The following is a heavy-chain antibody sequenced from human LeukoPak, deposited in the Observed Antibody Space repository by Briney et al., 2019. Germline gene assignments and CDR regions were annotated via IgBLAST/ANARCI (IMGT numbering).Heavy chain of an antibody. CDR1: GFTFSSYG. CDR3: ARAPDGYSGFEADY. J-gene: IGHJ4*02. D-gene: IGHD5-12*01. CDR2: ISYDGSNK. V-gene: IGHV3-30*03. Sequence: GGSLRLSCAASGFTFSSYGMHWVRQAPGKGLEWVAVISYDGSNKYYADSVKGRFTISRDNSKNTLYLQMNSLRAEDTAVYYCARAPDGYSGFEADYWGQGTLVTVSS.